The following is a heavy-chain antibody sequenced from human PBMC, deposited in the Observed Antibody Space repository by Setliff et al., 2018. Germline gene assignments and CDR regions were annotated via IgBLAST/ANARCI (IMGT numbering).Heavy chain of an antibody. CDR3: AREQWLDPPGYYYMDV. CDR1: GGSISSYY. V-gene: IGHV4-4*07. CDR2: IYIGGSA. D-gene: IGHD6-19*01. J-gene: IGHJ6*03. Sequence: SETLSLTFTVSGGSISSYYWSWIRQPAGKGLEWIGHIYIGGSANYNPSLKSRVTMSIDTSKNQFSLELNSVTAADMAVYYCAREQWLDPPGYYYMDVWAKGTTVTVSS.